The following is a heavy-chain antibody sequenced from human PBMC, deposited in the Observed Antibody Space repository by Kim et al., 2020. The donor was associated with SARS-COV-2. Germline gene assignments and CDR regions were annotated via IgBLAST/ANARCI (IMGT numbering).Heavy chain of an antibody. V-gene: IGHV4-39*01. Sequence: YYNPTHKSRVTISVDTSKNQFSLKLSSVTAADTAVYYCASYIAAAGTIDYWGQGTLVTVSS. J-gene: IGHJ4*02. D-gene: IGHD6-13*01. CDR3: ASYIAAAGTIDY.